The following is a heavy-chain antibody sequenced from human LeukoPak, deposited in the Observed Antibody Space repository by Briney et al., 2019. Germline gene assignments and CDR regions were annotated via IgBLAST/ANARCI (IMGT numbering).Heavy chain of an antibody. CDR2: ISGSGGST. V-gene: IGHV3-23*01. Sequence: GGSLRLSCVASGFTFSSYAMSWVRQAPGKGLEWVSAISGSGGSTYYADSVKGRFTISRDNSKNTLYLQMNSLRAEDTAVYYCAKVLTPQYYYYYYMDVWGKGTTVTVSS. CDR3: AKVLTPQYYYYYYMDV. CDR1: GFTFSSYA. J-gene: IGHJ6*03.